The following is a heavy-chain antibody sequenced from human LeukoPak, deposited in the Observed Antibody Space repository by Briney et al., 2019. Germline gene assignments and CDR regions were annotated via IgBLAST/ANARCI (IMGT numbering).Heavy chain of an antibody. CDR2: IYYSGST. D-gene: IGHD3-3*01. CDR1: GGSISSSSYY. CDR3: ARHHYDFWSGYYTGGGYFDY. V-gene: IGHV4-39*01. J-gene: IGHJ4*02. Sequence: PSETLSLTRTVSGGSISSSSYYWGWIRQPPGKGLEWIGSIYYSGSTYYNPSLKSRVTISVGTSKNQFSLKLSSVTAADTAVYYCARHHYDFWSGYYTGGGYFDYWGQGTLVTVSS.